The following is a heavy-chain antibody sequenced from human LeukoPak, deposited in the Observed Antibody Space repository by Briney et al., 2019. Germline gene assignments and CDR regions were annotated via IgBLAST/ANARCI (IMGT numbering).Heavy chain of an antibody. CDR3: VISYYFDY. J-gene: IGHJ4*02. CDR2: ISSNGGST. D-gene: IGHD2/OR15-2a*01. Sequence: GGSLRLSCSPSGFTFSNYAMHWVPQAPGKGLEYVSAISSNGGSTYYTDSVRGRFTLSRDNSKNTLYLQISTLRAEHTAVYYCVISYYFDYWGQGTLVTVSS. V-gene: IGHV3-64D*06. CDR1: GFTFSNYA.